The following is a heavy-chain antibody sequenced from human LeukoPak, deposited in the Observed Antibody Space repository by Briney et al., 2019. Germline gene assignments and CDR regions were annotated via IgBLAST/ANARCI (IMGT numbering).Heavy chain of an antibody. J-gene: IGHJ4*02. CDR3: TREGLTTYYEDY. D-gene: IGHD3-16*01. V-gene: IGHV3-74*03. CDR2: ISSGGSST. CDR1: GFTFSSHW. Sequence: GGSLRLSCAASGFTFSSHWMHWVRRSPGKGLVWVSRISSGGSSTTYADSVKGRFTITRDNAKNTLYLQMNSLRAEDTAVYYCTREGLTTYYEDYWGQGTLSPSPQ.